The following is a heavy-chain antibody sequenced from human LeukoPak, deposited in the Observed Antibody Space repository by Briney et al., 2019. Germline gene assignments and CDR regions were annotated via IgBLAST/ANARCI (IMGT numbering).Heavy chain of an antibody. CDR1: GFTFSGSA. V-gene: IGHV3-73*01. D-gene: IGHD2-8*01. CDR3: TLPRGYCTNGVCPNYYYYYMDV. Sequence: PGGSLRLSCAASGFTFSGSAMHWVRQASGKGLEWVGRIRSKANSYATAYAASVTGRFTISRDDSKNTAYLQMNSLKTEDTAVYYCTLPRGYCTNGVCPNYYYYYMDVWGKGTTVTVSS. J-gene: IGHJ6*03. CDR2: IRSKANSYAT.